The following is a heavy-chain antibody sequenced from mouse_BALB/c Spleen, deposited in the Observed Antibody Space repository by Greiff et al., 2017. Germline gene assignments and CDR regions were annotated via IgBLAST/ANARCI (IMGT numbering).Heavy chain of an antibody. CDR2: ISSGSSTI. CDR3: ASASYYGNYVAMDY. V-gene: IGHV5-17*02. Sequence: DVHLVESGGGLVQPGGSRKLSCAASGFTFSSFGMHWVRQAPEKGLEWVAYISSGSSTIYYADTVKGRFTISRDNPKNTLFLQMTSLRSEDTAMYYCASASYYGNYVAMDYWGQGTSVTVSS. D-gene: IGHD2-10*01. CDR1: GFTFSSFG. J-gene: IGHJ4*01.